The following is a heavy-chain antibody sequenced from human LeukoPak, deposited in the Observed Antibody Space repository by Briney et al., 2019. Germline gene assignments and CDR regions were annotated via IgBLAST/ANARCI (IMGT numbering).Heavy chain of an antibody. CDR3: ARGGRIAAAAY. CDR2: ISTSSSST. J-gene: IGHJ4*02. Sequence: GGSLRLSCAASGXTFSDYYMSWIRQAPGKGLEWVAYISTSSSSTDSADSVRGRFTISRDNAKNTLFLQMDSLRAEDTAVYYCARGGRIAAAAYWGQGTLVTVSS. CDR1: GXTFSDYY. D-gene: IGHD6-13*01. V-gene: IGHV3-11*05.